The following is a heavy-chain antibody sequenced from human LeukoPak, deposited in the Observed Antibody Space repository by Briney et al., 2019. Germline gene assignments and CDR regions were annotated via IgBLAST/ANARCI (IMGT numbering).Heavy chain of an antibody. CDR2: VNKNSGTI. V-gene: IGHV3-9*01. Sequence: GRSLRLSCAASGFTFDDYAMNWVRQAPGKGLEWVSGVNKNSGTIGYADSVKGRFTISRDNAKNSLYLHMNSLRPEDTALYYCATDKGWYALHMWGQGTMVTVSS. J-gene: IGHJ3*02. CDR1: GFTFDDYA. CDR3: ATDKGWYALHM. D-gene: IGHD2-15*01.